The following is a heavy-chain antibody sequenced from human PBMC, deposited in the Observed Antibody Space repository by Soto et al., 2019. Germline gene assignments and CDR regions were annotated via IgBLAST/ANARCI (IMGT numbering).Heavy chain of an antibody. CDR2: IYYSGST. CDR3: ASHREDCSSTSCYYYYGMDV. D-gene: IGHD2-2*01. CDR1: GGSISSSSYY. J-gene: IGHJ6*02. Sequence: PSETLSLTCTVSGGSISSSSYYWGWIRQPPGKGLEWIGSIYYSGSTYYNPSLKSRVTISVDTSMNQFSLKLSSVTAADTAVYYCASHREDCSSTSCYYYYGMDVWGQGTTVTVSS. V-gene: IGHV4-39*01.